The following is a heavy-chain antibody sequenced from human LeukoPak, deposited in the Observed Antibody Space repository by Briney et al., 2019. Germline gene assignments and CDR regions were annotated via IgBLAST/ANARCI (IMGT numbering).Heavy chain of an antibody. CDR2: IHYSGST. Sequence: SETLSLTCTVSSYSISSGYYWGWIRQPPGKGLEWIGNIHYSGSTYYNPSLKSRVTISVDTSKNQFSLKLKSITAADTAVYYCARGVYTGVAGTDYWGQGILVTVST. CDR1: SYSISSGYY. V-gene: IGHV4-38-2*02. CDR3: ARGVYTGVAGTDY. J-gene: IGHJ4*02. D-gene: IGHD6-19*01.